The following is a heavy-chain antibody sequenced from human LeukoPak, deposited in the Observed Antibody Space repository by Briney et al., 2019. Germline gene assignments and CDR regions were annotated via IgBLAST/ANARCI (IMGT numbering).Heavy chain of an antibody. Sequence: SETLSLTCTVSGGSISSYYWSWIRQPPGKGLEWIGYIYYSGSTNYNPSLKSRVTISVDTSKNQFSLKLSSVTAADTAVYYCARAREAYSGYARYFTSLYYFDYWGQGTLVTVSS. D-gene: IGHD5-12*01. CDR3: ARAREAYSGYARYFTSLYYFDY. J-gene: IGHJ4*02. CDR2: IYYSGST. CDR1: GGSISSYY. V-gene: IGHV4-59*01.